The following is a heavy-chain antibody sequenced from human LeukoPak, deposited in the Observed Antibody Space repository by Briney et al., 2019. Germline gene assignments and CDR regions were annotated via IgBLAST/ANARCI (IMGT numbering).Heavy chain of an antibody. CDR1: GFIFSKAW. Sequence: PGGSLRLSCANSGFIFSKAWMSWVRQAPGKGLEWVGHIKTKSDGGITDYAAPVKGRFFISRDDSKDTLYLQMNSLKIEDTAVYYCARGYCSSDSCYKGPYDFWGQGTPVTVSS. CDR2: IKTKSDGGIT. CDR3: ARGYCSSDSCYKGPYDF. D-gene: IGHD2-2*02. J-gene: IGHJ4*02. V-gene: IGHV3-15*01.